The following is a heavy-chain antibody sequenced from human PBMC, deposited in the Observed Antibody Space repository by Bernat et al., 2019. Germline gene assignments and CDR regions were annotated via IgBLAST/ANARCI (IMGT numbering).Heavy chain of an antibody. CDR2: ISGRCSST. J-gene: IGHJ4*02. CDR3: AKENTWDVDTAMPGDY. CDR1: GFTFSSYA. V-gene: IGHV3-23*01. Sequence: EVQLLESGGGLVQPGGSLRLSCAASGFTFSSYAMSWVRQAPGKGLEWVSAISGRCSSTYYADSFKGRFTISRDNSKTTLYLQMNSLRAENTAVYYCAKENTWDVDTAMPGDYWGQGTLVTVSS. D-gene: IGHD5-18*01.